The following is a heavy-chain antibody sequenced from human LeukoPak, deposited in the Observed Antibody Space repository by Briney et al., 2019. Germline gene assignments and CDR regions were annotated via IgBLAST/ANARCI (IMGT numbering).Heavy chain of an antibody. J-gene: IGHJ6*02. D-gene: IGHD3-22*01. V-gene: IGHV1-2*06. Sequence: ASVKVSCKASGYTFTGYYMHWVRQAPGQGLEWMGRINPNSGGTNYAQKFQGRVTMTRDTSISTAYMELSRLRSDDTAVYYCARGYYDSSGYWVPERNYYYYYGMDVWGQGTTVTVSS. CDR3: ARGYYDSSGYWVPERNYYYYYGMDV. CDR2: INPNSGGT. CDR1: GYTFTGYY.